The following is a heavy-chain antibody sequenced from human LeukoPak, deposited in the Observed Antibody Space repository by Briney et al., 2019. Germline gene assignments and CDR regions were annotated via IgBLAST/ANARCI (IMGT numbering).Heavy chain of an antibody. V-gene: IGHV3-9*03. J-gene: IGHJ4*02. CDR3: ARTRGFGVVIIGYFDY. D-gene: IGHD3-3*01. CDR1: GFTFDDYA. CDR2: ISWNSGSI. Sequence: GGSLRLSCAASGFTFDDYAMHWVRQAPGKGLEWVSGISWNSGSIGYADSVKGRFTISRDNAKNSLYLQMNSLRAEDMALYYCARTRGFGVVIIGYFDYWGQGTLVTVSS.